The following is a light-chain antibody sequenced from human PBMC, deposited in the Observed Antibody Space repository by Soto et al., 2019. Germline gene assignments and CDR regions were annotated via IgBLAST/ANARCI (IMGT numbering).Light chain of an antibody. Sequence: QSVLTQPPSVSGSPGQSVTISCTGTSSDIGSYNRVSWYQQTPGTAPKLMIYEVSNRPSGVPDRFSGSKSGNTASLTISGLQAEDEADYYCSSYTGSSPVVFGGGTKLTVL. CDR3: SSYTGSSPVV. V-gene: IGLV2-18*02. CDR1: SSDIGSYNR. CDR2: EVS. J-gene: IGLJ2*01.